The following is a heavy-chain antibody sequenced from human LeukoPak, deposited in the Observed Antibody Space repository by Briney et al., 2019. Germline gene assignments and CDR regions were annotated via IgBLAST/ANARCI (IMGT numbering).Heavy chain of an antibody. CDR1: GYSFTSYW. CDR3: ARQRSSSWYDNDY. V-gene: IGHV5-51*01. D-gene: IGHD6-13*01. J-gene: IGHJ4*02. CDR2: IYPGDSDT. Sequence: GESLKISCKGSGYSFTSYWIGWVRQMPGKGLEWMGIIYPGDSDTRYSPSFQGQVTISADKYISTAYLQWSSLKASDTAMYYCARQRSSSWYDNDYWGQGTLVTVSS.